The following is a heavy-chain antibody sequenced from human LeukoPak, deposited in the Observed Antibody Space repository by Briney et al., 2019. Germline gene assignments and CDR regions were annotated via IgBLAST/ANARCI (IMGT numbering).Heavy chain of an antibody. V-gene: IGHV1-46*01. CDR3: ARDNSVRDEAWWFSP. CDR2: ISPSGAST. J-gene: IGHJ5*02. D-gene: IGHD5-24*01. CDR1: GYTFTSNY. Sequence: ASVKVSCKAFGYTFTSNYMHWVRQAPGQGPEWMGVISPSGASTTYAQTFQGRVTLTRDMSTSTDYLELSSLRSEDTAVYYCARDNSVRDEAWWFSPWGQGTLVTVSS.